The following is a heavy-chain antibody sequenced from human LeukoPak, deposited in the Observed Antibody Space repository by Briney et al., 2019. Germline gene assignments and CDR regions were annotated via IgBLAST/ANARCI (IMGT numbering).Heavy chain of an antibody. V-gene: IGHV4-4*02. CDR1: GASISSDKW. CDR2: INHSGNT. D-gene: IGHD3-9*01. J-gene: IGHJ4*02. CDR3: ARAGVWLPAV. Sequence: PLETLSLTCAVSGASISSDKWWSWVRQPPGKGLEWIGEINHSGNTNYSPSLKSRVTMSTDKSKNEFSLRLTSVTAADTAVYYCARAGVWLPAVWGQGTLVTVSS.